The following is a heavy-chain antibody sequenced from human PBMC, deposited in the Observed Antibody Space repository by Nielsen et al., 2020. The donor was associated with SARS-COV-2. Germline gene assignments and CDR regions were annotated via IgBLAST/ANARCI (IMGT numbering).Heavy chain of an antibody. CDR3: ARLVNIVVLPAASLFDY. CDR2: MYPGDSDT. V-gene: IGHV5-51*01. D-gene: IGHD2-2*01. Sequence: GESLKISCKVSGYSFTNYWIGWVRQMPGKGLEWMGIMYPGDSDTRYSPSFQGQVTTSADRSSSTAYLQWSSLKASDTAMYYCARLVNIVVLPAASLFDYWGQGTLVTVSS. CDR1: GYSFTNYW. J-gene: IGHJ4*02.